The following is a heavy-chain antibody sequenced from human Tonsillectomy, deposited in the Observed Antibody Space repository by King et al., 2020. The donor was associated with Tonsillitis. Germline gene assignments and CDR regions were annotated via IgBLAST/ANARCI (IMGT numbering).Heavy chain of an antibody. CDR1: GFTFSSYA. CDR2: ISYDGSNK. CDR3: ARGAYYYDSSGYFLGPY. D-gene: IGHD3-22*01. J-gene: IGHJ4*02. V-gene: IGHV3-30*04. Sequence: VQLVESGGGVVQPGRSLRLSCAASGFTFSSYAIHWVRQAPGKGLEWVAVISYDGSNKYYADSVKGRFTISRDNSKNTLYMQMNSLRAEDTAVYYCARGAYYYDSSGYFLGPYWGAGTLVTVSS.